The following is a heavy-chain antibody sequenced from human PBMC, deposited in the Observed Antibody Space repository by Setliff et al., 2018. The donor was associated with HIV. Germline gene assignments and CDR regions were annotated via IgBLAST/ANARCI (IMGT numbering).Heavy chain of an antibody. V-gene: IGHV3-48*01. J-gene: IGHJ3*01. CDR2: ISSRSDTI. Sequence: GGSLRLSCAASGFPFNVYHLHWVRQAPGKGLEWISYISSRSDTIYQADSVKGRFTVSRDNDKNLLILQMNGLRADDTAVYYCARDDNYYAKAFDVWGQGTMVTVS. CDR1: GFPFNVYH. D-gene: IGHD3-22*01. CDR3: ARDDNYYAKAFDV.